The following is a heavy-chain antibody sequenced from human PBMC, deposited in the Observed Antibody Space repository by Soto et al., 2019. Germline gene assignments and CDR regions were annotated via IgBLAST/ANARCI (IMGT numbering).Heavy chain of an antibody. CDR2: IYYSGST. Sequence: QVQLQESGPGLVKPSQTLSLTCTVSGGSISSGGYYWSWIRQPPGKGLEWIGYIYYSGSTYYNPSLKRRVTMSVDTSKNQSSLKLSSLTAADTAVYYCARDGAFCSRTSCPLNYGMDVCGQGTTVTFSS. V-gene: IGHV4-31*03. CDR3: ARDGAFCSRTSCPLNYGMDV. D-gene: IGHD2-2*01. J-gene: IGHJ6*02. CDR1: GGSISSGGYY.